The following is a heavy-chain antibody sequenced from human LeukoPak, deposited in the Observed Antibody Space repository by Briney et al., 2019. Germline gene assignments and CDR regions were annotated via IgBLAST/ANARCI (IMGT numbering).Heavy chain of an antibody. CDR3: ARNRAGSSGWYGYYHYYGMDV. Sequence: SVKVSCKASGGTFSSYAISWVRQAPGQGLEWMGGIIPIFGTANYAQKLQGRVTITADESTSTAYMELSSLRSEDTAVYYCARNRAGSSGWYGYYHYYGMDVWGQGTTVTVSS. CDR1: GGTFSSYA. V-gene: IGHV1-69*13. J-gene: IGHJ6*02. CDR2: IIPIFGTA. D-gene: IGHD6-19*01.